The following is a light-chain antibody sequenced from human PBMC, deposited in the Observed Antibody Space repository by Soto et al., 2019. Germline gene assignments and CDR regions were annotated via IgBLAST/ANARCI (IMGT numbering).Light chain of an antibody. CDR1: QSVSSSY. CDR3: QQYDKWPRT. Sequence: EIVLTQSPGTLSLSPGERATLSCRASQSVSSSYLAWYQQKPGQAPRLLIYGASSRPTGIPDRFSGSGSGTDFTLTISRLEPEDFAVYYCQQYDKWPRTFGQGTRLEIK. J-gene: IGKJ5*01. V-gene: IGKV3-20*01. CDR2: GAS.